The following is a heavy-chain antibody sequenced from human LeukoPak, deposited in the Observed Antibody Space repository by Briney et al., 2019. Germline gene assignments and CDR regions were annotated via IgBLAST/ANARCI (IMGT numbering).Heavy chain of an antibody. CDR3: AYHLAAAGTFDY. J-gene: IGHJ4*02. CDR1: GGTFSSYA. V-gene: IGHV1-69*13. Sequence: SVKVSCKASGGTFSSYAISWVRQAPGQGLEWMGGIIPIFGTANYAQKFQGRVTITADESTSTAYMELSSLRSEDTAVYYCAYHLAAAGTFDYWGQGTLVTVSS. D-gene: IGHD6-13*01. CDR2: IIPIFGTA.